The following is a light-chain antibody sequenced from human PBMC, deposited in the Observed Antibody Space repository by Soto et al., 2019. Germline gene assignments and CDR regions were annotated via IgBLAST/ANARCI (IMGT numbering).Light chain of an antibody. CDR1: SSDVGSYNL. Sequence: QSALTQPASVSGSPGQSITISCTGTSSDVGSYNLVSWYQQHPGKAPKLMIYEVSKRPSGVSNRFSGSKSGNTASLTISGLQAEDEADYYCCSYAGSIGVFGGWTKLTVL. J-gene: IGLJ2*01. CDR3: CSYAGSIGV. CDR2: EVS. V-gene: IGLV2-23*02.